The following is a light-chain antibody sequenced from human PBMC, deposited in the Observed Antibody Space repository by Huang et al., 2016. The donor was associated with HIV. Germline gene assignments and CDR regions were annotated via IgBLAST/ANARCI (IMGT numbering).Light chain of an antibody. J-gene: IGKJ2*01. CDR3: QQYHSTPYT. CDR1: QAIAKS. Sequence: DIQMTQSPSSLSASVRNRVTITCRASQAIAKSLAWYQQKPGKAPKLLLYEASRLESGVPSRFSGSGSGTDYTLTISSLQPEDFATYYCQQYHSTPYTFGQGTKLEIK. CDR2: EAS. V-gene: IGKV1-NL1*01.